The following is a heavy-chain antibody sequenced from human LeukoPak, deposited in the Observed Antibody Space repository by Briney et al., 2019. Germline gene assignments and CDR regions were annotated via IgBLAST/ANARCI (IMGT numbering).Heavy chain of an antibody. CDR2: ISYDGSTK. V-gene: IGHV3-30*03. D-gene: IGHD5-18*01. CDR3: ARGRGSSYGDPFDY. J-gene: IGHJ4*02. CDR1: GFTFSTYG. Sequence: GGSLRLSCTASGFTFSTYGMHWVRQAPGKGLEWVTLISYDGSTKYYSDSVKGRFTLSRDNSKNTLYLQMNSLRAEDTAVYYCARGRGSSYGDPFDYWGQRTLVTVSS.